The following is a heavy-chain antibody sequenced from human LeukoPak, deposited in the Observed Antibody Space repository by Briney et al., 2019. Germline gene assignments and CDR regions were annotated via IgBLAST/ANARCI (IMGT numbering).Heavy chain of an antibody. J-gene: IGHJ4*02. CDR2: FDPEDGET. D-gene: IGHD1-26*01. CDR1: GYTLTDLS. Sequence: ASVKVSCKVSGYTLTDLSMHWVRQAPGKGLEWMGGFDPEDGETIYAQKFQGRVTMTEDTSTDTAYMELISLRSEDTAEYYCATDLRGSCSSLGYWGQGTLVTVSS. CDR3: ATDLRGSCSSLGY. V-gene: IGHV1-24*01.